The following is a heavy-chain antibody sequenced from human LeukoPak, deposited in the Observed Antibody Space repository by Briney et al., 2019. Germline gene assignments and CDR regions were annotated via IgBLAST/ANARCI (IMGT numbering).Heavy chain of an antibody. CDR1: GYIITSYL. CDR2: IYPGGSDT. D-gene: IGHD3-22*01. V-gene: IGHV5-51*01. Sequence: GALLKICCNAAGYIITSYLIGGRRQLGGKGLEWMGIIYPGGSDTRYSPSFQGQVTISVDKSISTAYLQWSSLKASDTAMYYCSRPIHYDSTGYYSDDAFDVWGQGTMVTVSS. CDR3: SRPIHYDSTGYYSDDAFDV. J-gene: IGHJ3*01.